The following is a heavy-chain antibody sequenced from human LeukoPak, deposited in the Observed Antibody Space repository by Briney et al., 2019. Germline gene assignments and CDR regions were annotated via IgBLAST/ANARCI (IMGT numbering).Heavy chain of an antibody. CDR3: ARDKGRYFDWLLPHDAFDI. V-gene: IGHV3-11*06. CDR1: GFTFSDYY. CDR2: ISSSSSYT. J-gene: IGHJ3*02. D-gene: IGHD3-9*01. Sequence: GGSLRLSCAASGFTFSDYYMSWIRQAPGKELEWVSYISSSSSYTNYADSVKGRFTISRDNAKNSLYLQMNSLRAEDTAVYYCARDKGRYFDWLLPHDAFDIWGQGTMVTVSS.